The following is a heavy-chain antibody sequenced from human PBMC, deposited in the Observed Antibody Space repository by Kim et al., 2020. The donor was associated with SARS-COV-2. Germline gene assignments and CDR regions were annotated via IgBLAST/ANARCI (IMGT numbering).Heavy chain of an antibody. D-gene: IGHD3-10*01. Sequence: GGSLRLSCAASGFTFSSYAMSWVRQAPGKGLEWVSAISGSGGSTYYADSVKGRFTIARDNSKNTLYLHMTSLRAEDTAVYYCAIPPSLLWFGELFPYYFDYWGQGTLVTVSS. CDR3: AIPPSLLWFGELFPYYFDY. J-gene: IGHJ4*02. CDR2: ISGSGGST. CDR1: GFTFSSYA. V-gene: IGHV3-23*01.